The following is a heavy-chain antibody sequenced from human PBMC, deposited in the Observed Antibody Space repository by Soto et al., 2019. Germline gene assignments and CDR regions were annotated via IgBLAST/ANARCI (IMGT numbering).Heavy chain of an antibody. Sequence: SETLSLTCTVSGGSINNYFWSWIRQPAGGGLEWIAYIHYTGTTNYNPSLDSRVTISVDTSKNRFALKVRSVTAADTAVYYCARGMSGYDYIFDYWGQGTLVTVSS. CDR3: ARGMSGYDYIFDY. CDR2: IHYTGTT. CDR1: GGSINNYF. D-gene: IGHD5-12*01. V-gene: IGHV4-59*01. J-gene: IGHJ4*02.